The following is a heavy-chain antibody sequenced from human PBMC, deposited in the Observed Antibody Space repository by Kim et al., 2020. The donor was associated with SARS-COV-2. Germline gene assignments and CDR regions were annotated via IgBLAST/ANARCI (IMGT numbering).Heavy chain of an antibody. CDR1: GYSISSGYY. V-gene: IGHV4-38-2*02. D-gene: IGHD3-22*01. CDR2: IYHSGST. J-gene: IGHJ6*02. Sequence: SETLSLTCTVSGYSISSGYYWGWIRQPPGKGLEWIGSIYHSGSTYYNPSLKSRVTISVDTSKNQFSLKLSSVTAADTAVYYCARDTDYYDSSGYHYYYGMDVWGQGTTVTVSS. CDR3: ARDTDYYDSSGYHYYYGMDV.